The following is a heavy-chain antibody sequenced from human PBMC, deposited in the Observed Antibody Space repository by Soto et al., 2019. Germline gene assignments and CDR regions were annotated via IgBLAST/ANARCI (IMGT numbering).Heavy chain of an antibody. CDR2: ISYDGSNK. CDR3: AKAAGYSSSWYYYYYYGMDV. J-gene: IGHJ6*02. CDR1: GFTFSSYG. Sequence: QVQLVESGGGVVQPGRSLRLSCAASGFTFSSYGMHWVRQAPGKGLEWVAVISYDGSNKYYADSVKGRFTISRDNSKNTLYLQMNSLRAEDTAVYYCAKAAGYSSSWYYYYYYGMDVWGQGTTVTVSS. D-gene: IGHD6-13*01. V-gene: IGHV3-30*18.